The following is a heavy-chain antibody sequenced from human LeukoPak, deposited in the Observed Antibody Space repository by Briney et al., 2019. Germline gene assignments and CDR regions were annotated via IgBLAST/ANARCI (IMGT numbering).Heavy chain of an antibody. D-gene: IGHD3-10*01. V-gene: IGHV3-23*01. J-gene: IGHJ6*02. Sequence: PGGSLRLSCAASGFTFSSYAMSWVRQAPGKGLEWVSAISGSGGSTYYADSVKGRFTISRDNSKNTLYLQMNSLRAEDTAVYYCAKIRFGEYYYYYGMDVWGQGTTVTVSS. CDR3: AKIRFGEYYYYYGMDV. CDR2: ISGSGGST. CDR1: GFTFSSYA.